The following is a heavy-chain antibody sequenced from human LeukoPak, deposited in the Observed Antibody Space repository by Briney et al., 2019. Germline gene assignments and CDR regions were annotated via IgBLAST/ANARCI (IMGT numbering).Heavy chain of an antibody. Sequence: PSEALSLTCTVSGGSISSYYWSWIRQPPGKGLEWIGYIYTSGSTNYNPSLKSRVTMSVDTSKNQFSLKLSSVTAADTAVYYCARDQGSYGSGSYLGYWGQGTLVTVSS. J-gene: IGHJ4*02. CDR1: GGSISSYY. D-gene: IGHD3-10*01. CDR2: IYTSGST. V-gene: IGHV4-4*08. CDR3: ARDQGSYGSGSYLGY.